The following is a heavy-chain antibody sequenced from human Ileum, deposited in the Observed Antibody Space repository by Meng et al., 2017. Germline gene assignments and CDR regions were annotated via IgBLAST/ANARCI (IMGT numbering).Heavy chain of an antibody. D-gene: IGHD1-14*01. CDR3: AKAAAYNLDI. CDR1: GFSISSAIW. V-gene: IGHV4-4*02. J-gene: IGHJ4*02. Sequence: QEPVPGLVESSGTLSPTCAVSGFSISSAIWGGWVRQPPGKGLEWIGEIFQSGSTNYNPSLKSRVSISVDKSKNHLSLSLSSVTAADTAVYYCAKAAAYNLDIWGQGALVTVSS. CDR2: IFQSGST.